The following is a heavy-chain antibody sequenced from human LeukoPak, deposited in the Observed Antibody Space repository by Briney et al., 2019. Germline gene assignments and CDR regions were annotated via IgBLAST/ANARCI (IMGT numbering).Heavy chain of an antibody. V-gene: IGHV4-38-2*02. CDR2: IYHSGST. CDR3: AKSNGYGLIDY. D-gene: IGHD5-12*01. Sequence: SETLSLTCTVSGYSISSGYYWGWIRQPPGKGLEWIGSIYHSGSTYYNPSLKSRVTMYIDTSKNQFSLKLSSVTAADTAMYYCAKSNGYGLIDYWGQGTLVTVSS. CDR1: GYSISSGYY. J-gene: IGHJ4*02.